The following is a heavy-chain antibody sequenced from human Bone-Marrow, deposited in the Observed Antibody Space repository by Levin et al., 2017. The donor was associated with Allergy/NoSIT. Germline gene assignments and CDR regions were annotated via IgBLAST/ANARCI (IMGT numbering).Heavy chain of an antibody. Sequence: KISCKASGGTFSSYAISWVRQAPGQGLEWMGGIIPIFGTANYAQKFQGRVTITADESTSTAYMELSSLRSEDTAVYYCARSIAARPPGGMDVWGQGTTVTVSS. CDR3: ARSIAARPPGGMDV. J-gene: IGHJ6*02. CDR2: IIPIFGTA. V-gene: IGHV1-69*01. D-gene: IGHD6-6*01. CDR1: GGTFSSYA.